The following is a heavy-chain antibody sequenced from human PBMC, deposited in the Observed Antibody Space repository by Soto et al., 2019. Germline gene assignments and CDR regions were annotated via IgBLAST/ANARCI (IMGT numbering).Heavy chain of an antibody. CDR2: ISSSSSYI. Sequence: GSLRLSCAASGFTFSNYNMNWVRQAPGKGLEWVSSISSSSSYIYYADSVKGRFTISRDNAKNSLYLQMNSLRAEDTAVYYCERGSAEAGTAAIDHWGQGTLVTVSS. CDR1: GFTFSNYN. V-gene: IGHV3-21*01. CDR3: ERGSAEAGTAAIDH. J-gene: IGHJ4*02. D-gene: IGHD6-19*01.